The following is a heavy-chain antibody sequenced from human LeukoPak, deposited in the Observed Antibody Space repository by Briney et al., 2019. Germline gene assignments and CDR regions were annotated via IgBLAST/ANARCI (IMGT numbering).Heavy chain of an antibody. CDR1: GFTFSSYS. Sequence: GGSLRLSCAASGFTFSSYSMNWVRQAPGKGLEWASSISSSSSYIYYADSVKGRFTISRDNAKNSLYLQMNSLRAEDTAVYYCARGGRAQAAPYVYWGQGTLVTVSS. D-gene: IGHD6-13*01. CDR3: ARGGRAQAAPYVY. V-gene: IGHV3-21*01. J-gene: IGHJ4*02. CDR2: ISSSSSYI.